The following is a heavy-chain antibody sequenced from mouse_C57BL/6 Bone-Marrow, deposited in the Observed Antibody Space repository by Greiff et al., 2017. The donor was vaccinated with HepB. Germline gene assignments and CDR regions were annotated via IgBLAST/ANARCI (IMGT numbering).Heavy chain of an antibody. Sequence: VKLMESGPGLVAPSQSLSITCTVSGFSLTSYAISWVRQPPGKGLEWLGVIWTGGGTNYNSALKSRLSISKDNSKSQVFLKMNSLQTDDTARYYCARNLYYGSSPHWYFDVWGTGTTVTVSS. CDR3: ARNLYYGSSPHWYFDV. CDR1: GFSLTSYA. V-gene: IGHV2-9-1*01. J-gene: IGHJ1*03. CDR2: IWTGGGT. D-gene: IGHD1-1*01.